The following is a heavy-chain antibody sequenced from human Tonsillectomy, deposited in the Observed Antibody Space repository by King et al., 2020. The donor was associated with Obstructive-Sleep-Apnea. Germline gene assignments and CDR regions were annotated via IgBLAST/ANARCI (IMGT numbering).Heavy chain of an antibody. J-gene: IGHJ4*02. CDR1: GYTFTGYY. Sequence: VQLVESGAEVKKPGASVKVSCKASGYTFTGYYMHWVRQAPGQGLEWMGWINPNNGGTNYAQKFQGRVTMTRDTSISTAYMDLSRLRSDDTAVYYCAREDFRGDLFPYAYWGQGTLVTVSS. V-gene: IGHV1-2*02. D-gene: IGHD2-21*01. CDR3: AREDFRGDLFPYAY. CDR2: INPNNGGT.